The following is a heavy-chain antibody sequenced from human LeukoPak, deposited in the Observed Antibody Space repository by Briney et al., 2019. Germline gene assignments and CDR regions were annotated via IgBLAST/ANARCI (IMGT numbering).Heavy chain of an antibody. V-gene: IGHV4-39*07. D-gene: IGHD5-12*01. CDR1: GGSISSSSYY. CDR3: ASEGYSGLRSDY. CDR2: IYYSGST. Sequence: SETLSLTCTVSGGSISSSSYYWGWIRQPPGKGLEWIGSIYYSGSTYYNPSLKSRVTISVDTSKNQFSLKLSSVTAADTAVYYCASEGYSGLRSDYWGQGTLVTVSS. J-gene: IGHJ4*02.